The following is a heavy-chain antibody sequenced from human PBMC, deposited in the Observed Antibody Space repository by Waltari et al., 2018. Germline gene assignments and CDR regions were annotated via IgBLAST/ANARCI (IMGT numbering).Heavy chain of an antibody. CDR3: ARRRVEYSSSSPLGAFDI. D-gene: IGHD6-6*01. J-gene: IGHJ3*02. CDR1: GYSISSGYY. V-gene: IGHV4-38-2*01. CDR2: IYHSGST. Sequence: QLQLQESGPGLVKPSETLSLTCAVSGYSISSGYYWGWIRQPPGKGLEWLGSIYHSGSTYYNPSLKSRVTISVDTSKNQFSLKLSSVTAADTAVYYCARRRVEYSSSSPLGAFDIWGQGTMVTVSS.